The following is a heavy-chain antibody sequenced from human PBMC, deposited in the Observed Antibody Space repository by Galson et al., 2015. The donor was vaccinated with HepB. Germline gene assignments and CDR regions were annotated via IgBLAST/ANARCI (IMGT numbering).Heavy chain of an antibody. CDR1: GYTFTSYG. D-gene: IGHD2-15*01. Sequence: SVKVSCKASGYTFTSYGISWVRQAPGQGLEWMGWIGAYNGNTNYAQKLQGRVTMTTDTSTSTAYMELRSLRSDDTAVYYCARDGLGCSGGSCYPLNWFDPWGQGTLVTVSS. CDR3: ARDGLGCSGGSCYPLNWFDP. CDR2: IGAYNGNT. J-gene: IGHJ5*02. V-gene: IGHV1-18*04.